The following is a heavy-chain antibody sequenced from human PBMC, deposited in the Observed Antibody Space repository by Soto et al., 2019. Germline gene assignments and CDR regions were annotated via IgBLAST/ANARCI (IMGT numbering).Heavy chain of an antibody. D-gene: IGHD3-3*01. CDR1: GYTFTNYY. CDR2: MNPSGGAT. V-gene: IGHV1-46*04. CDR3: AVWKSVVNGALWSGPFDF. J-gene: IGHJ4*02. Sequence: QVQLVQSGAEVREPGASVKVSCKASGYTFTNYYIHWVRQAPGQGLEWIGMMNPSGGATRFAQKLQGRVTMNSDTSTSTAYMEFSSLRSEDMAVYYCAVWKSVVNGALWSGPFDFWGQGTLVTVSS.